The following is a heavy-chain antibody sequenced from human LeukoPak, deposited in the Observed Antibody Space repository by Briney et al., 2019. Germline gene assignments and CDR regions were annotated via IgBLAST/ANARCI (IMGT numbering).Heavy chain of an antibody. Sequence: GGSLRLSCTASGFTLSNSAMSWVRQAPGKGQDWVSTLSGSGITTYYADSVKGRFTISRDNSKNTLYLQMNSLRAEDTAVYYCAKGIYSSGWSYFDYWGHGTLVTVSS. J-gene: IGHJ4*01. CDR2: LSGSGITT. V-gene: IGHV3-23*01. CDR1: GFTLSNSA. CDR3: AKGIYSSGWSYFDY. D-gene: IGHD6-19*01.